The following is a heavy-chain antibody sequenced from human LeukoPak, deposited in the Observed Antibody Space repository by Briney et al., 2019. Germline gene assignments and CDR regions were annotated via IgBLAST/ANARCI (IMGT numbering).Heavy chain of an antibody. J-gene: IGHJ3*02. CDR2: IYHSGST. CDR3: TREASDCESTRCYDRAFDI. CDR1: GGSISSGGCY. Sequence: SETLSLTCTVSGGSISSGGCYWSWICQHPGKGLDWIGHIYHSGSTYYNPSLKSRVTISVDTSKNQFSLKLSSVTAADTAVYYCTREASDCESTRCYDRAFDIWGQGTLVTVSS. V-gene: IGHV4-31*03. D-gene: IGHD2-2*01.